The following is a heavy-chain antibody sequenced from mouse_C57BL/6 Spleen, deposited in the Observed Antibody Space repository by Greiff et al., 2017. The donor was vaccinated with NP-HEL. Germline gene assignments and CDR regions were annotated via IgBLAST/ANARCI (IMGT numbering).Heavy chain of an antibody. CDR2: IRNKANGYTT. CDR1: GFTFTDYY. J-gene: IGHJ3*01. V-gene: IGHV7-4*01. D-gene: IGHD3-3*01. CDR3: VKAGRGWFAY. Sequence: DVKLVESGGGLVQPGASLSLSCAASGFTFTDYYMSWVRQPPGKAPEWLALIRNKANGYTTEYTASVKGRFTISRDNSQNILYLQMYTLRAQDSATYYCVKAGRGWFAYWGQGTLVTVSA.